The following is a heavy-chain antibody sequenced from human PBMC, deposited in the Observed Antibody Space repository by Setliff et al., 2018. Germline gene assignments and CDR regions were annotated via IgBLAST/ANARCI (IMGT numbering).Heavy chain of an antibody. D-gene: IGHD6-19*01. CDR3: ARDGVSSGWYPDAFDI. CDR1: GYTFTGYY. CDR2: INPNSGGT. J-gene: IGHJ3*02. Sequence: GASVKVSCKASGYTFTGYYMHWVRQAPGQGLEWMGWINPNSGGTNYAQKFQGWVTMTRDTSISTVYMELSSLRSEDTAVYYCARDGVSSGWYPDAFDIWGQGTMVTVSS. V-gene: IGHV1-2*04.